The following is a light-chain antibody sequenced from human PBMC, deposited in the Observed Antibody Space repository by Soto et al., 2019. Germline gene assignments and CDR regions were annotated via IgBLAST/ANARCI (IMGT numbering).Light chain of an antibody. CDR2: AAS. CDR3: QQRRNWPLT. J-gene: IGKJ5*01. CDR1: QSVSDR. V-gene: IGKV3-11*01. Sequence: LTQPEANRSEAPGVRDNRSCRGSQSVSDRVVWYQQKSGQAPSLHIYAASTRATGIPARFSGSGSGKYFTLTIRILEPEDFAVYYCQQRRNWPLTVGQGTRLEIK.